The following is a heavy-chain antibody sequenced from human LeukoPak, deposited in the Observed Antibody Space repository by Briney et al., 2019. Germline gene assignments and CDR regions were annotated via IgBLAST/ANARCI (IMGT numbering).Heavy chain of an antibody. J-gene: IGHJ4*02. Sequence: GSLRLSCAASGFTFSNYGMHWVRQPPGKGLEWIGVSTYYNPSLKNRVTISRDTSKNQFSLKLSSVTAADTAIYYCARAGYTYGIISYFDSWGQGTLVTVSS. CDR2: VST. CDR1: GFTFSNYG. V-gene: IGHV4-34*01. D-gene: IGHD5-18*01. CDR3: ARAGYTYGIISYFDS.